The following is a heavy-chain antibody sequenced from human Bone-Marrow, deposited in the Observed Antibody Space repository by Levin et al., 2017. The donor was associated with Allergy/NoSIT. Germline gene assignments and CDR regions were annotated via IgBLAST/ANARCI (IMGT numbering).Heavy chain of an antibody. CDR3: AKDTGNFYDTSGHLDY. CDR2: ISYDGSHT. V-gene: IGHV3-30*18. CDR1: GFNFHNSG. Sequence: LSLTCAASGFNFHNSGMQWVRQAPGKGLEWVAAISYDGSHTYYAESVRGRFTISRDNSKSVLYVQMYSLRTDDTAVYYCAKDTGNFYDTSGHLDYWGHGTLVTVSS. J-gene: IGHJ4*01. D-gene: IGHD3-22*01.